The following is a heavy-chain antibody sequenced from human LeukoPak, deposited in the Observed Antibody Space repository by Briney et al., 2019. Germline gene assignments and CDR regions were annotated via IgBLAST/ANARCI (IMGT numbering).Heavy chain of an antibody. J-gene: IGHJ4*02. CDR3: AGLVGRYSSGLYYYYFDY. CDR2: MYLSGTT. CDR1: GDSINSLDL. D-gene: IGHD3-22*01. V-gene: IGHV4-4*02. Sequence: SETLSLTCTVSGDSINSLDLWSWVRQPPGKGLEWIGEMYLSGTTHSNPSVKSRVTISIDKSKNQFFLNLSSVTAADTAVYYCAGLVGRYSSGLYYYYFDYWGQGTLVAVSS.